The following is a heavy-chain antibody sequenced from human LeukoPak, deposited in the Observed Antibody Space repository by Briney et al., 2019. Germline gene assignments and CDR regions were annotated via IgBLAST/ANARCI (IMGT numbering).Heavy chain of an antibody. CDR1: GYTFTSYY. V-gene: IGHV1-46*01. J-gene: IGHJ4*02. CDR3: ARGGYYYDSSGYLPSHFDY. CDR2: INPSGGST. Sequence: LGASVKVSCKASGYTFTSYYMHWVRQAPGQGLEWMGIINPSGGSTSCAQKFQGRVTMTRDTSTSTVYMELSSLRSEDTAVYYCARGGYYYDSSGYLPSHFDYWGQGTLVTVSS. D-gene: IGHD3-22*01.